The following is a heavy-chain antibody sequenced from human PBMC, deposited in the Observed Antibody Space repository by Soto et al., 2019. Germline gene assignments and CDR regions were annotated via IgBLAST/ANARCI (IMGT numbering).Heavy chain of an antibody. CDR1: GGTFSSYA. V-gene: IGHV1-69*13. CDR3: ARMYYDILTGYPDYYYYGMDV. Sequence: SVKVSCKASGGTFSSYAISWVRQAPGQGLEWMGGIIPIFGTANYAQKFQGRVTNTADESTSTAYMELSSLRSEDTAVYYCARMYYDILTGYPDYYYYGMDVWGQGTTVTVSS. J-gene: IGHJ6*02. CDR2: IIPIFGTA. D-gene: IGHD3-9*01.